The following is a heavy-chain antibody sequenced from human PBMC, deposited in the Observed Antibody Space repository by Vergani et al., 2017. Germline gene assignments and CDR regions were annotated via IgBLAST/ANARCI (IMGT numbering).Heavy chain of an antibody. CDR3: AGAIDFWSGYYAGWFDP. D-gene: IGHD3-3*01. CDR1: GGTFSSYT. V-gene: IGHV1-69*02. CDR2: VISILGIA. Sequence: QFQLVQSGAEVKKPGSSVKVSCKASGGTFSSYTISWVRQAPGQGLEWMGRVISILGIANYAQKFQGRVTITSDKSTSTAYMELSSLRSEDTAVYYCAGAIDFWSGYYAGWFDPWGQGTLVTVSS. J-gene: IGHJ5*02.